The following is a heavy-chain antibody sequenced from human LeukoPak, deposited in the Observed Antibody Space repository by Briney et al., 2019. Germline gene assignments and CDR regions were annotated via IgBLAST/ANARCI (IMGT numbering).Heavy chain of an antibody. J-gene: IGHJ5*02. V-gene: IGHV3-53*01. CDR3: VREGYNNTWYRS. CDR1: GLTFSGYD. D-gene: IGHD6-13*01. Sequence: GGSLRLSCAASGLTFSGYDMHWVRQAPGKGLEWVSVMYSGGKTYYADSVKGRFTISRDNSKNTLHLQMNSLRAEDTAVYYCVREGYNNTWYRSWGQGTLVTVSS. CDR2: MYSGGKT.